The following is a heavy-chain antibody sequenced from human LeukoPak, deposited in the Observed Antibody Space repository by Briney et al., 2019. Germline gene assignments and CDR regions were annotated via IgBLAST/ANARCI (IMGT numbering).Heavy chain of an antibody. CDR3: ARDSPYDILTGPPDY. CDR2: IYSGGST. CDR1: GFTVSSNY. D-gene: IGHD3-9*01. V-gene: IGHV3-53*01. Sequence: GGSLRLSCAASGFTVSSNYMSWVRQAPGKGLEWVSVIYSGGSTYYADSVKGRFTISRDNSKNTLYLRMNCLRAKDTAVYYCARDSPYDILTGPPDYWGQGTLVTVSS. J-gene: IGHJ4*02.